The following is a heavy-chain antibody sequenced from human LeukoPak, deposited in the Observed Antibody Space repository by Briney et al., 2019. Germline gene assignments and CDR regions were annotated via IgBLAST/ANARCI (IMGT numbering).Heavy chain of an antibody. V-gene: IGHV4-4*07. Sequence: SETLSLTCTVSGGSISSYYWSWIRQPAGKGLEWIGRIYTSGSTNYNPSLKSRVTMSVDTSKNQFSLKLSSVTAADTAVYYCARARPTVTTYYFDYWGQGTLVTVSS. CDR2: IYTSGST. CDR1: GGSISSYY. CDR3: ARARPTVTTYYFDY. J-gene: IGHJ4*02. D-gene: IGHD4-11*01.